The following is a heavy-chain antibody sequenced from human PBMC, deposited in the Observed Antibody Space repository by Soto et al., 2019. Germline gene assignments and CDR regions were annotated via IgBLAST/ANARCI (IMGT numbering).Heavy chain of an antibody. D-gene: IGHD6-13*01. Sequence: QLQLQESGPGLVKPSETLSLSCTVSGGSITSSFYWGWIRQPPGKGLEWIGSIYGTGNTYYNPSLKGRVTISADTSRTQFSLTLLSVTAAGTAVYYCRSSSRYSTDVWGQGATVTVSS. V-gene: IGHV4-39*01. CDR1: GGSITSSFY. CDR2: IYGTGNT. CDR3: RSSSRYSTDV. J-gene: IGHJ6*02.